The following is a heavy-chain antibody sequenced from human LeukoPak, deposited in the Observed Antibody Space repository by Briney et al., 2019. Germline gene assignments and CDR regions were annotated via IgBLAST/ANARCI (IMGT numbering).Heavy chain of an antibody. CDR3: ARDTMLRGVPRGLGY. J-gene: IGHJ4*02. D-gene: IGHD3-10*01. CDR2: INPNSGGT. V-gene: IGHV1-2*02. Sequence: GASVKVSCKASGYTFTSYAMNWVRQAPGQGIEWMGWINPNSGGTNSAQKFQGRVTMTRDTSVTTAYMELSSLRSDDTAVYYCARDTMLRGVPRGLGYWGQGTLVTVSS. CDR1: GYTFTSYA.